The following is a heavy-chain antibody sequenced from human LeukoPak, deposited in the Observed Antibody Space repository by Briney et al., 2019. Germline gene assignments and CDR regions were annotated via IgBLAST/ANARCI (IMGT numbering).Heavy chain of an antibody. Sequence: GGSLRLSCAASGFTFSSYSMNWVRQAPGKGLEWVSYISSSGSTIYYADSVKGRFTISRDNAKNSLYLQMNSLRAEDTAVYYCAREGIAVAGPRGMDVWGQGTTVTVSS. CDR1: GFTFSSYS. V-gene: IGHV3-48*04. CDR2: ISSSGSTI. J-gene: IGHJ6*02. D-gene: IGHD6-19*01. CDR3: AREGIAVAGPRGMDV.